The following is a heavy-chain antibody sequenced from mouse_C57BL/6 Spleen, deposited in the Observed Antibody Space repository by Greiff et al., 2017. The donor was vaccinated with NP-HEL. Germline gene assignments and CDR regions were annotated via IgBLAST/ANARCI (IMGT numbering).Heavy chain of an antibody. D-gene: IGHD2-2*01. CDR1: GFNFSSYT. V-gene: IGHV5-9*01. Sequence: EVKLVESGGGLVKPGGSLKLSCAASGFNFSSYTMSWVRQTPEKRLEWVATISGGGGNTYYPDSVKGRSTISRDNAKNTLHLQMSSLRSEDTALYYCARQGGYGRNYAMDYWGQGTSVTVSS. J-gene: IGHJ4*01. CDR2: ISGGGGNT. CDR3: ARQGGYGRNYAMDY.